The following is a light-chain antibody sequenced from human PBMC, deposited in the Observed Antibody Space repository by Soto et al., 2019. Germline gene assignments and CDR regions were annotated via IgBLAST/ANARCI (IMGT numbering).Light chain of an antibody. J-gene: IGKJ4*01. CDR3: QQYDRYPLT. V-gene: IGKV1-5*03. CDR1: QSISSW. Sequence: DIQMTQSLANLSASVGDRVIVTFRASQSISSWLAWYQQKPGKAPNLLIYKTSSLESGVPSRFSGSGSGTEFTLTVNSLQPDDFATYYCQQYDRYPLTFGGGTKVEIK. CDR2: KTS.